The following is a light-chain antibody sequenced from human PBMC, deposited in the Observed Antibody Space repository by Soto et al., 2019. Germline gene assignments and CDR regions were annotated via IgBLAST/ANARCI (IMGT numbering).Light chain of an antibody. V-gene: IGKV3-11*01. J-gene: IGKJ5*01. Sequence: EIVMTQSPATLSVSPGERATLSCRASQSVTIGYLAWFQQKPGQAPRLLIYDASNRATGIPARFSGSGSGTDFTLTISSLEPEDFAVYYCQQRSNWPITFGQGTRLEIK. CDR1: QSVTIGY. CDR2: DAS. CDR3: QQRSNWPIT.